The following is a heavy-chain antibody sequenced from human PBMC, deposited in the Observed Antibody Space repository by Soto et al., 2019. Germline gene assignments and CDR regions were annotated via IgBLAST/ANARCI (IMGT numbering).Heavy chain of an antibody. CDR2: IKSRTDGGTI. CDR3: WGSAY. Sequence: EVQLVESGGGLVKPGGSLRVSCAASGFTFREAWMNWVRQAPGKGLEWVGRIKSRTDGGTIEYATPVKGRFIISRDDSKNTLYLQMDSLKTEDTAVYYCWGSAYWGQGTLATVSS. V-gene: IGHV3-15*07. CDR1: GFTFREAW. J-gene: IGHJ4*02. D-gene: IGHD3-16*01.